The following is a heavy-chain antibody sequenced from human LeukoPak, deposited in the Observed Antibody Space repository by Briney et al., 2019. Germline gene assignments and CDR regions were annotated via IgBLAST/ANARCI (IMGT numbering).Heavy chain of an antibody. J-gene: IGHJ6*03. D-gene: IGHD6-13*01. CDR2: IWYDGSNE. CDR1: GLTFSSYG. V-gene: IGHV3-33*01. Sequence: GGSLRLSCAASGLTFSSYGMHWVRQAPGKGLAWVAVIWYDGSNEYYADSVKGQFTISRDNSKNTLYLQMNSLRAEDTAVYYCARAAAGIHYYYMDVWGKGTTVTVSS. CDR3: ARAAAGIHYYYMDV.